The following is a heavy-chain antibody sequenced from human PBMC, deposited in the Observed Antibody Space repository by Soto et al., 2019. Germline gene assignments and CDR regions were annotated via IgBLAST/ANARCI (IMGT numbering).Heavy chain of an antibody. CDR1: GFTFSNAY. D-gene: IGHD2-2*01. CDR2: IKSKFDGGTA. Sequence: GGSLRLSCAASGFTFSNAYMSWVRQAPGKGLEWVGRIKSKFDGGTADLAAPVKGRFTISRDDSQNTLYLLINSLKTEDTAVYHCTTVLWPQLLYFDYWGQGALVTVSS. J-gene: IGHJ4*02. V-gene: IGHV3-15*01. CDR3: TTVLWPQLLYFDY.